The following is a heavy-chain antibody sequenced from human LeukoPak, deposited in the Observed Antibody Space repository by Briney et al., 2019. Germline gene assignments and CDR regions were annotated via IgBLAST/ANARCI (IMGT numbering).Heavy chain of an antibody. CDR1: GGSISRYY. CDR3: ARGRDRYGSKTTIDF. Sequence: SETLSLTCTVSGGSISRYYWTWIRQPPGKGLEWIGYIYYSGSTSYSPSLKSRVTISVDTSKNQFSLKMSSVTAADTAVYYCARGRDRYGSKTTIDFWGQGTLVTVPS. CDR2: IYYSGST. V-gene: IGHV4-59*01. J-gene: IGHJ4*02. D-gene: IGHD4/OR15-4a*01.